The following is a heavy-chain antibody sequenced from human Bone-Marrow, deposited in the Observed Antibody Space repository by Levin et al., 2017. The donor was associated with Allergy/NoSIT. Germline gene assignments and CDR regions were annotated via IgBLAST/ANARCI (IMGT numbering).Heavy chain of an antibody. CDR2: ISSSGSTI. J-gene: IGHJ4*02. V-gene: IGHV3-48*03. CDR1: GFTFSSYE. D-gene: IGHD4/OR15-4a*01. Sequence: GESLKISCAASGFTFSSYEMNWVRQAPGKGLEWVSYISSSGSTIYYADSVKGRFTISRDNAKNSLYLQMNSLRAEDTAVYYCARDGALATRRSFDYWGQGTLVTVSS. CDR3: ARDGALATRRSFDY.